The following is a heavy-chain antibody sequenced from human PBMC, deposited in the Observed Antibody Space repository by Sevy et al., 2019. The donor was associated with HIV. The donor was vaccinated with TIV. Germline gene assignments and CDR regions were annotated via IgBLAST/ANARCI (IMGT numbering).Heavy chain of an antibody. J-gene: IGHJ4*02. CDR2: IKQDGSEK. CDR3: ARALGRLGGSCYAEYFAY. D-gene: IGHD2-15*01. CDR1: GFTFSSYW. Sequence: GGSLRLSCAASGFTFSSYWMSWVRQAPGKGLEWVANIKQDGSEKYYVDSVKGGFTISRDNAKNSLYLQMNSLRAQDTAVYYCARALGRLGGSCYAEYFAYWGQGTLVTFSS. V-gene: IGHV3-7*01.